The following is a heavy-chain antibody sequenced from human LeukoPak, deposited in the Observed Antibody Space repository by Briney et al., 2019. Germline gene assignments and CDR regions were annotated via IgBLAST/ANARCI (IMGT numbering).Heavy chain of an antibody. CDR1: GFTFSSYG. CDR3: AKDPWDY. V-gene: IGHV3-30*02. Sequence: GGSLRLSCAASGFTFSSYGIHWVRQAPGKGPEWVAFVHYDGSNKYYADSVKGRFTVSRDNSKNTVYLEMNSLNSEDTAVYYCAKDPWDYWGQGTLVTVSS. J-gene: IGHJ4*02. CDR2: VHYDGSNK.